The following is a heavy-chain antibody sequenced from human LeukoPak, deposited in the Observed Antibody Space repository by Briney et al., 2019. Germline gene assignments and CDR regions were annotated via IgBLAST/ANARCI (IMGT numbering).Heavy chain of an antibody. Sequence: PGGSLRLSCAASGFTFSSYSMNWVRQAPGKGLEWVSSISSSSSYIYYADSVKGRFTISRDNAKNSLYLQMNSLRAEDTAVYYCARDFGYSGYDSNSYYYMDVWGKGTTVTVSS. V-gene: IGHV3-21*01. CDR3: ARDFGYSGYDSNSYYYMDV. J-gene: IGHJ6*03. D-gene: IGHD5-12*01. CDR1: GFTFSSYS. CDR2: ISSSSSYI.